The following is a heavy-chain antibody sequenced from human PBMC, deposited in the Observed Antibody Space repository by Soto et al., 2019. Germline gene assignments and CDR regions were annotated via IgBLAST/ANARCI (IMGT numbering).Heavy chain of an antibody. CDR1: GFTFSSYS. D-gene: IGHD6-19*01. J-gene: IGHJ4*02. Sequence: EVQLVESGGGLVKPGGSLRLSCAASGFTFSSYSMNWVRQAPGKGLEWVSSISSSSSYIYYADSVKGRFTISRDNAKNSLYLQMNSLRAEDTAVYYCARDDGRSGWSNDYWGQGTLVTVSS. CDR3: ARDDGRSGWSNDY. CDR2: ISSSSSYI. V-gene: IGHV3-21*01.